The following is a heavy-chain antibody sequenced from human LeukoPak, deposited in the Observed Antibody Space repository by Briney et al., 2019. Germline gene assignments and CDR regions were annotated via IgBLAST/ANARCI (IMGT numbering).Heavy chain of an antibody. CDR3: ARDMITMVRGVIVFDY. J-gene: IGHJ4*02. Sequence: VASVTVSCTASGYTFTSYGISWVRQAPGQGLEWMGWISAYNGNTNYAQKLQGRVTMTTDTSTSTAYMELRSLRSDDTAVYYCARDMITMVRGVIVFDYWGQGTLVTVSS. D-gene: IGHD3-10*01. V-gene: IGHV1-18*01. CDR2: ISAYNGNT. CDR1: GYTFTSYG.